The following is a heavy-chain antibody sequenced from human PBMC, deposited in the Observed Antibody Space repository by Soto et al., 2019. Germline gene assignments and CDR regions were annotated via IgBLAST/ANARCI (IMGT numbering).Heavy chain of an antibody. CDR3: ARGRWERLGLDA. D-gene: IGHD1-26*01. CDR2: INNDGSDT. CDR1: GFSFSDYY. J-gene: IGHJ5*01. Sequence: EVQLVESGGGLVQPGGSLRLSCAASGFSFSDYYIHWVRQAPGKGLVWVSRINNDGSDTTYADSVKGRFTISRDNAKNTVYLQMNGLRADDTAVYYCARGRWERLGLDAWCHGDPVTVAS. V-gene: IGHV3-74*01.